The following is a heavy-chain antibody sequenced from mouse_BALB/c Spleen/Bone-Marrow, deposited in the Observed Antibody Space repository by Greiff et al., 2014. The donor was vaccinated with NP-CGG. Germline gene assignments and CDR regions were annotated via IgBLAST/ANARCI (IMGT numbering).Heavy chain of an antibody. CDR1: GYTFTNYY. CDR2: INPSNGGT. D-gene: IGHD4-1*02. Sequence: VQLQQSGAELVKPGASVKLSCKASGYTFTNYYMYWVKQRPGQGLEWIGEINPSNGGTNFNEKFKSTATLTVDKSSSTVCMQLSSLTSEDSAVYYCTQLGRVAYWGQGTLVTVSA. J-gene: IGHJ3*01. CDR3: TQLGRVAY. V-gene: IGHV1S81*02.